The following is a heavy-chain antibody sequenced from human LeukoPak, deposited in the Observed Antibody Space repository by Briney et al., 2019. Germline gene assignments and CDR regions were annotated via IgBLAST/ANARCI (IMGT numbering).Heavy chain of an antibody. D-gene: IGHD3-10*01. CDR3: AKDQYYGSGRDY. V-gene: IGHV3-23*01. CDR2: ISGSGGST. J-gene: IGHJ4*02. Sequence: GGSLRLSCAASGFTFSSYGMSWVRQAPGKGLEWVSAISGSGGSTYYADSVKDRFTISRDNSKNALYLQMNSLRAEDTAVYYCAKDQYYGSGRDYWGQGTLVTVSS. CDR1: GFTFSSYG.